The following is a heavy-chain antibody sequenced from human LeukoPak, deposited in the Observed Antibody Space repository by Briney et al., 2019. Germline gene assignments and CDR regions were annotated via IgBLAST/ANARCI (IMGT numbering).Heavy chain of an antibody. J-gene: IGHJ3*02. V-gene: IGHV3-21*01. CDR2: ISSSSSYI. CDR3: ARDPNTAMVKGRAFDI. D-gene: IGHD5-18*01. Sequence: GGSLRLSCAASGFTFSSYSMNWVRQAPGKGREWVSSISSSSSYIYYADSVKGRFTISRENAKNSLYLQMNSLRAEDMAVYYCARDPNTAMVKGRAFDIWGQGTMVTVSS. CDR1: GFTFSSYS.